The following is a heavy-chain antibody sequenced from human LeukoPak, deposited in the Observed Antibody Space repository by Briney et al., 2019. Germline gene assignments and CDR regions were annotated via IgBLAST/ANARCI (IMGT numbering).Heavy chain of an antibody. CDR1: GFTFSSYA. Sequence: VGSLRLSCAASGFTFSSYAMSWVRQAPGKGLEWVSVISGSGGSTYYADSVKGRLTISRDNSKNTLYLQMNSLRAEDTAVYYCAKAPIYYDTSGYYYFDHWGQGTLVTVSS. CDR3: AKAPIYYDTSGYYYFDH. J-gene: IGHJ4*02. CDR2: ISGSGGST. D-gene: IGHD3-22*01. V-gene: IGHV3-23*01.